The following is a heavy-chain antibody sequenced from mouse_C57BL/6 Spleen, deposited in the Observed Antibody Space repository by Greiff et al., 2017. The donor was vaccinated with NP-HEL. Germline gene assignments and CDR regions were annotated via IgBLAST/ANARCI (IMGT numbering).Heavy chain of an antibody. CDR1: GYTFTSYW. CDR2: IYPGSGST. D-gene: IGHD2-5*01. V-gene: IGHV1-55*01. Sequence: QVQLKQPGAELVKPGASVKMSCKASGYTFTSYWITWVKQRPGQGLEWIGDIYPGSGSTNYNEKFKSKATLTVDTSSSTAYMQLSSLTSEDSAVDYCARGGVNYSNFFFDYWGQGTTLTVSS. CDR3: ARGGVNYSNFFFDY. J-gene: IGHJ2*01.